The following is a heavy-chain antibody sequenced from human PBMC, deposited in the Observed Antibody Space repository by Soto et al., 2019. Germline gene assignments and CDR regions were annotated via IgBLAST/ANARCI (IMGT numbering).Heavy chain of an antibody. V-gene: IGHV4-34*01. J-gene: IGHJ6*02. CDR1: GGSFSGYY. CDR3: ARGIGATFGVVINYYYGMDV. Sequence: SETLSLTCAVYGGSFSGYYWSWIRQPPGKGLEWIGEINHSGSTNYNPSLKSRVTISVDTSKNQFSLKLSSVTAADTAVYYCARGIGATFGVVINYYYGMDVWGQGTTVTSP. D-gene: IGHD3-3*01. CDR2: INHSGST.